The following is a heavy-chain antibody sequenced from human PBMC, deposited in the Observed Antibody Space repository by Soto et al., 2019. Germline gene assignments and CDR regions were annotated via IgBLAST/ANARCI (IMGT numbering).Heavy chain of an antibody. D-gene: IGHD5-18*01. Sequence: PGESLKISCKGSGYSFTKYWIAWVRQMPGKGLEWTGIIYPGDSDARYSPSFQGQVTISADKSISPAYLQWRSLKASDTAMYYCARLSGYSYAVLYYNMDVWGQGTTVTVSS. J-gene: IGHJ6*02. CDR3: ARLSGYSYAVLYYNMDV. CDR2: IYPGDSDA. V-gene: IGHV5-51*01. CDR1: GYSFTKYW.